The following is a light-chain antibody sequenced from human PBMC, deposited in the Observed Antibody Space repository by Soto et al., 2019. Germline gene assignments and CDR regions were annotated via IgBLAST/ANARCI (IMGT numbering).Light chain of an antibody. V-gene: IGKV1-27*01. CDR2: APF. CDR1: QGISNY. J-gene: IGKJ4*01. CDR3: QKYNHAPT. Sequence: DIQMTQSPSSLSASVGDRVTITCRASQGISNYLAWYQQKPGKVPELLIYAPFTLQSGVPSLFSGSGSGTDFTIIISSLQPEDVATYYCQKYNHAPTFGGGTKVEIK.